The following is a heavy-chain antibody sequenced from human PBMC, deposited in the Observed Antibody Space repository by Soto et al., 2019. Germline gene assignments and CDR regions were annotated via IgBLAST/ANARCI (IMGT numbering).Heavy chain of an antibody. V-gene: IGHV4-31*03. CDR3: ARYHYGSGDNWFDP. CDR2: IYYSGST. CDR1: GGSISSGGYY. J-gene: IGHJ5*02. Sequence: QVQLQESGPGLVKPSQTLSLTCTVSGGSISSGGYYWSWIRQHPGKGLEWIGYIYYSGSTYYNPSLESRVTISVDTSKNQFSLKLSSVTATDTAVYYCARYHYGSGDNWFDPWGHGTLVTVS. D-gene: IGHD3-10*01.